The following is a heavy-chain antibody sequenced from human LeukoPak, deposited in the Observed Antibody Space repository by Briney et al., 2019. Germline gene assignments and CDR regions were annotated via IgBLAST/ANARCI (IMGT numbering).Heavy chain of an antibody. J-gene: IGHJ4*02. CDR3: ARDYSYGSTFVASFDY. CDR2: IYHSGST. V-gene: IGHV4-39*07. Sequence: SETLSLTCTVSGGSISSSSYYWGWIRQPPGKGLEWIGSIYHSGSTYYNPSLKSRVTISVDTSKNQFSLKLSSVTAADTAVYYCARDYSYGSTFVASFDYWGQGTLVTVSS. D-gene: IGHD5-18*01. CDR1: GGSISSSSYY.